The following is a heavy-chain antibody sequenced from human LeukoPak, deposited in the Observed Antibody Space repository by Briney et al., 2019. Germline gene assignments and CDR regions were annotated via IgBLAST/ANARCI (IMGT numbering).Heavy chain of an antibody. CDR3: ASLKNYYDSSGYLVTDAFDI. Sequence: ASVKVSCKASGYTFTGYYMHWVRQAPGQGLEWMGWINPNSGGTNYAQKFQGRVTMTRDRYISTAYMELSRLRSDDTAVYYCASLKNYYDSSGYLVTDAFDIWGQGTMVTVSS. J-gene: IGHJ3*02. D-gene: IGHD3-22*01. CDR2: INPNSGGT. CDR1: GYTFTGYY. V-gene: IGHV1-2*02.